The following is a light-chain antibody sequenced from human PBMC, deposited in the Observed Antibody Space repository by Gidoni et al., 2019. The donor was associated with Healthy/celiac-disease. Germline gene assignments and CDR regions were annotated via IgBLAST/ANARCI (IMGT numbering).Light chain of an antibody. CDR3: QTWGTGIVV. J-gene: IGLJ2*01. CDR2: LNSAGSH. CDR1: SGHSSYA. Sequence: QLVLTQSPSASASLGPPVKLTCTLSSGHSSYAIAWHQQQPEKVPRYLMKLNSAGSHSKGDGIPDRFSGCSSGAERYRTSSSLQSEDEADYYCQTWGTGIVVFGGGTKLTVL. V-gene: IGLV4-69*01.